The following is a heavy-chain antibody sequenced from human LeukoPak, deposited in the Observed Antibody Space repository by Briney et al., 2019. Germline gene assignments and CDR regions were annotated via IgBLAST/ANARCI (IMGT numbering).Heavy chain of an antibody. Sequence: GRSLRLSCAASGFTFSSYAMHWARQAPGKGLEWVAVISYDGSNKYYADSVKGRFTISRDNSKNTLYLQMNSLRAEDTAVYYCASASGEIAAAGYYFDYWGQGTLVTVSS. J-gene: IGHJ4*02. CDR1: GFTFSSYA. D-gene: IGHD6-13*01. CDR3: ASASGEIAAAGYYFDY. V-gene: IGHV3-30-3*01. CDR2: ISYDGSNK.